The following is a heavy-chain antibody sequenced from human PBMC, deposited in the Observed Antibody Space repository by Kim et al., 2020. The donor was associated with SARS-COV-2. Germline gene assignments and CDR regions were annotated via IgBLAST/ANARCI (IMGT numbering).Heavy chain of an antibody. Sequence: SETLSLTCTVSGGSISSYYWSWIRQPPGKGLEWIGYIYYSGSTNYNPSLKSRVTISVDTSKNQFSLKLSSVTAADTAVYYCARHLVVPAAKTTYYYYYYYMDVWGKGTTVTVSS. CDR2: IYYSGST. D-gene: IGHD2-2*01. CDR3: ARHLVVPAAKTTYYYYYYYMDV. V-gene: IGHV4-59*08. J-gene: IGHJ6*03. CDR1: GGSISSYY.